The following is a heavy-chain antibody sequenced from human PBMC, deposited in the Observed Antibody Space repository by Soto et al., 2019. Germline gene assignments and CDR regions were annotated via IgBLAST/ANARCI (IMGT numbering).Heavy chain of an antibody. V-gene: IGHV3-66*01. CDR1: GFIVSSNY. CDR3: ARAYRVPTAMPNF. D-gene: IGHD5-18*01. J-gene: IGHJ4*02. Sequence: EVQLVESGGSLVQPGGSLRLSCAASGFIVSSNYMSWVRQAPGKGLEWVSVIYSGGSTYYADSVKGRFTISRDISKNTLDLQMNSLRAEDTAVYYCARAYRVPTAMPNFWGQGTLVTVSS. CDR2: IYSGGST.